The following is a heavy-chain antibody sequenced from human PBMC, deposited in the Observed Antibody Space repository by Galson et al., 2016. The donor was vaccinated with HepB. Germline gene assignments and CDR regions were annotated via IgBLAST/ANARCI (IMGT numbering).Heavy chain of an antibody. CDR1: GFAVSSNH. J-gene: IGHJ4*02. Sequence: SLRLSCAASGFAVSSNHMSWVRQAPGKGLEWVSILEIGGNRFYADSVRGRFTVSSDTSKNTLFLHMSTLRAEDTAVYYCATDKGDSSGWPIFDFWGQGTVVSVSS. V-gene: IGHV3-53*01. CDR2: LEIGGNR. CDR3: ATDKGDSSGWPIFDF. D-gene: IGHD6-19*01.